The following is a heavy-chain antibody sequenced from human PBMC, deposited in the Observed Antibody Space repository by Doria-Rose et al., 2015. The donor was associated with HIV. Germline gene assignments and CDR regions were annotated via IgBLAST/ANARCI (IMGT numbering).Heavy chain of an antibody. CDR1: GVSLSSPGMG. D-gene: IGHD6-13*01. CDR2: IFSDDER. V-gene: IGHV2-26*01. Sequence: QVTLKESGPVLVKPAETLTLTCTVSGVSLSSPGMGVSWIRQPPGKALEWLAYIFSDDERSYITSLKSRLTITRGTPKSQVVLTMTDMDPVDTATYYCARIKSSRWYHKYYFDFWGQGTLVIVSA. CDR3: ARIKSSRWYHKYYFDF. J-gene: IGHJ4*02.